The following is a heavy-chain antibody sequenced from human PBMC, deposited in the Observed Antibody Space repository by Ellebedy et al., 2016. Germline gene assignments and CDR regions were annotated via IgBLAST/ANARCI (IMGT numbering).Heavy chain of an antibody. CDR3: ARGFLRPHCSGSRCKDY. CDR2: INHSGNT. J-gene: IGHJ4*02. V-gene: IGHV4-34*01. D-gene: IGHD2-15*01. Sequence: SETLSLXCAVSGGSFSGFFWTWVRQTPGTGLEWLGEINHSGNTNYNPSLKSRLVMSIDTSKNQFSLTLNSLTAADTAVYYCARGFLRPHCSGSRCKDYWGQGTLVTVSS. CDR1: GGSFSGFF.